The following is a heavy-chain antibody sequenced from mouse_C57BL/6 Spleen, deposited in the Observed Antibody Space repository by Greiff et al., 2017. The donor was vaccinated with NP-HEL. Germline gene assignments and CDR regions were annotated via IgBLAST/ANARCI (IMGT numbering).Heavy chain of an antibody. CDR3: ARGHYYGSRAPLDY. Sequence: VQLQQSGPELVKPGASVKISCKASGYTFTDYYMNWVKQSHGKSLEWIGDINPNNGGTSYNQKFKGKATLTVDKSSSTAYMELRSLTSEDSAVYYCARGHYYGSRAPLDYWGQGTTLTVSS. D-gene: IGHD1-1*01. V-gene: IGHV1-26*01. CDR2: INPNNGGT. CDR1: GYTFTDYY. J-gene: IGHJ2*01.